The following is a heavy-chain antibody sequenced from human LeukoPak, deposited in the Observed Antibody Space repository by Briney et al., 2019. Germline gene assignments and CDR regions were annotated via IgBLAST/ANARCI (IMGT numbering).Heavy chain of an antibody. J-gene: IGHJ5*02. CDR2: ISESGGST. Sequence: GGSLRLSCVVSGFTFSTSAMSWVRQAPGKGLEWVSGISESGGSTYYADSVKGRFTSSRDNSKNTLYLQMNSLRAEDTAVYYCARGDFLVPAAIPNWFDPWGQGTLVTVSS. CDR3: ARGDFLVPAAIPNWFDP. CDR1: GFTFSTSA. D-gene: IGHD2-2*01. V-gene: IGHV3-23*01.